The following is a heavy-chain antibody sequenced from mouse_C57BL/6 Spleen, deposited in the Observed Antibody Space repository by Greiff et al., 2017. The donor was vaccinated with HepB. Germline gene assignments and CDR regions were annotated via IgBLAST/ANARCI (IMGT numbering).Heavy chain of an antibody. J-gene: IGHJ2*01. V-gene: IGHV1-26*01. Sequence: EVQLQQSGPELVKPGASVKISCKASGYTFTDYYMNWVKQSHGKSLEWIGDINPNNGGTSYNQKFKGKATLTVDKSSSTAYMELRSLTSEDSAVYYCARRTYYYGSSYEDYWGKGTTLTVSS. CDR3: ARRTYYYGSSYEDY. CDR2: INPNNGGT. D-gene: IGHD1-1*01. CDR1: GYTFTDYY.